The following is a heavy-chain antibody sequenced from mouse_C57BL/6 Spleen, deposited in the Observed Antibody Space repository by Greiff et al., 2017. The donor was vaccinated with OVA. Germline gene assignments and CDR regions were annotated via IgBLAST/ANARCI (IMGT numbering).Heavy chain of an antibody. CDR1: GFSLSTSGMG. J-gene: IGHJ3*01. V-gene: IGHV8-12*01. Sequence: QVTLKESGPGILQSSQTLSLTCSFSGFSLSTSGMGVSWIRQPSGKGLEWLAHIYWDDDKRYNPSLKSRLTISKDTSRNQVFLKITRVDTADTATYDGARSSTRAWFAYWGQGTLVTVSA. CDR3: ARSSTRAWFAY. CDR2: IYWDDDK.